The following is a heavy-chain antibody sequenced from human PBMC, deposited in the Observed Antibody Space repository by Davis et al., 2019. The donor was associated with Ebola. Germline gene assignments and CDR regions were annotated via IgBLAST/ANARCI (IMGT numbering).Heavy chain of an antibody. CDR1: GFTFSDHY. J-gene: IGHJ4*02. D-gene: IGHD3-16*01. Sequence: PGGSLRLSCAASGFTFSDHYIDWVRQAPGKGLEWIGEIFYTGKTTYIPSLKSRVTISMDKTKNQFSLRLTSVTAADTAMYYCTSRPIRSVSGGLDSWGQGTLVIVSS. CDR2: IFYTGKT. CDR3: TSRPIRSVSGGLDS. V-gene: IGHV4-34*12.